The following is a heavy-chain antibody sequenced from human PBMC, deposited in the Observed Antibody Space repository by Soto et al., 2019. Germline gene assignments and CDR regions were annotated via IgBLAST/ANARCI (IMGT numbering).Heavy chain of an antibody. Sequence: SETLSLTCTVSGDPINNSYWSWIRQPAGKGLEWIGRIYSSGTTNFNPSLKTRVTMSADMSKNQLSLKLRSVTAADTAVYYCAKEGSGGSNWFDPWGPGTLVTVSS. J-gene: IGHJ5*02. V-gene: IGHV4-4*07. CDR1: GDPINNSY. D-gene: IGHD1-26*01. CDR3: AKEGSGGSNWFDP. CDR2: IYSSGTT.